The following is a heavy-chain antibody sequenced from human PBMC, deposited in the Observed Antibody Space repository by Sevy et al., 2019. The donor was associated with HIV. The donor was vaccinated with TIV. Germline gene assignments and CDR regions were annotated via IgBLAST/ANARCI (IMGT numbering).Heavy chain of an antibody. CDR2: INWKTDNV. D-gene: IGHD3-22*01. CDR3: ARNTYYLDSTGFGAFDI. V-gene: IGHV3-20*01. Sequence: GGSLRLSCAASGFTFDDYAMSWVRQAPGKGLEWVSAINWKTDNVGYADSVKGRFTISRDNAKRYLYLQMNSLRPEDTALYDCARNTYYLDSTGFGAFDIWGQGIMVTVSS. J-gene: IGHJ3*02. CDR1: GFTFDDYA.